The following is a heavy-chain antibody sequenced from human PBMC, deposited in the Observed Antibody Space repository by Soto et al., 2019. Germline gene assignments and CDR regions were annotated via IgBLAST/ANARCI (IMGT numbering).Heavy chain of an antibody. CDR2: IYHRGNI. D-gene: IGHD6-6*01. V-gene: IGHV4-4*02. J-gene: IGHJ4*02. CDR3: ARDRPAAPRYYIDY. CDR1: GGSISSSNW. Sequence: SETLSLSCAVSGGSISSSNWWSWVRQPPGKGLEWIGEIYHRGNIDYNPSLKSRVTISVDKSNNQFSLKLSSVTAADTAVYFCARDRPAAPRYYIDYWGQGILVTVSS.